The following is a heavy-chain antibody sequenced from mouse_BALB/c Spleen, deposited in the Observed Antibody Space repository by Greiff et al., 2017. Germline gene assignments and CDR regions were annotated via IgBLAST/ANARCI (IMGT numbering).Heavy chain of an antibody. CDR3: TRGDRYDWFAY. CDR1: GYTFTDYE. Sequence: QVQLQQSGAELVRPGASVTLSCKASGYTFTDYEMHWVKQTPVHGLEWIGAIDPETGGTAYNQKFKGKATLTADKSSSTAYMELRSLTSEDSAVYYCTRGDRYDWFAYWGQGTLVTVS. CDR2: IDPETGGT. V-gene: IGHV1-15*01. D-gene: IGHD2-14*01. J-gene: IGHJ3*01.